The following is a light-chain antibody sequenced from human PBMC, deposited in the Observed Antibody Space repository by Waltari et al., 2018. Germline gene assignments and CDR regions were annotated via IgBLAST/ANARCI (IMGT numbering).Light chain of an antibody. CDR2: EVS. CDR1: SSDVGAYTF. CDR3: CSHGGSNNFYI. J-gene: IGLJ1*01. V-gene: IGLV2-8*01. Sequence: QSALTQPPSAPGSPGQSVTIPATGTSSDVGAYTFVPCYQQHPGKVPKPIIYEVSRRPSGVPDRFSGSKSGNTASLTVSGLQAEDEADYYCCSHGGSNNFYIFGTGTKVTVL.